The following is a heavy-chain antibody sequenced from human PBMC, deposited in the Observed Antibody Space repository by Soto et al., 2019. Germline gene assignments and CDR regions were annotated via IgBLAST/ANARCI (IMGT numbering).Heavy chain of an antibody. Sequence: QVQLQESGPGLVKPSGTLSLTCALSGASISSSHWWTWVRQPPGKGLEWIGEIFHTGSTNYNPSLKSRVTISIDKSKNQFSLKLNAVTAADTAVFYCARMTSGVLSHWGQGTLVTVSS. V-gene: IGHV4-4*02. CDR1: GASISSSHW. CDR2: IFHTGST. D-gene: IGHD3-10*01. J-gene: IGHJ4*02. CDR3: ARMTSGVLSH.